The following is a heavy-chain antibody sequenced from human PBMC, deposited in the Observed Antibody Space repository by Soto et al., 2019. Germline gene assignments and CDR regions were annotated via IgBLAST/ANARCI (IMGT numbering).Heavy chain of an antibody. Sequence: ASVKVSCKASGLTFTSSAVQWVRQARGQRLEWIGWIVVGSGNTNYAQKFQERVTITRDMSTSTGYMELSSLRSEDTAVYYCAAGGIVVVTASDAFDIWGQGTMVTVSS. CDR2: IVVGSGNT. CDR3: AAGGIVVVTASDAFDI. J-gene: IGHJ3*02. CDR1: GLTFTSSA. D-gene: IGHD2-21*02. V-gene: IGHV1-58*01.